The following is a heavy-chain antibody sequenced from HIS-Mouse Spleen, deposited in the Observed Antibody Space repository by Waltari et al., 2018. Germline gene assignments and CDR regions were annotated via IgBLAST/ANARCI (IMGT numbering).Heavy chain of an antibody. CDR3: ARGGSYSDLDY. J-gene: IGHJ4*02. V-gene: IGHV3-11*06. D-gene: IGHD1-26*01. Sequence: AEYMGGRFTISRDNAKNSLYLQMNSLRAEDTAVYYCARGGSYSDLDYWGQGTLVTVSS.